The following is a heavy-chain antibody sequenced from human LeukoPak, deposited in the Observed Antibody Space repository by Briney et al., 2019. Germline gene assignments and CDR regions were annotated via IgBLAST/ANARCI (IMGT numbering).Heavy chain of an antibody. D-gene: IGHD3-9*01. CDR3: ARDRSGAYYDILTGYSPLGAFDI. CDR2: INWNGGST. CDR1: GFTFDDYG. J-gene: IGHJ3*02. V-gene: IGHV3-20*04. Sequence: PGGSLRLSCAASGFTFDDYGMSWVRQAPGKGLEWVSGINWNGGSTGYADSVKGRFTISRDNAKNSLYLQMNSLRAEDTALYYCARDRSGAYYDILTGYSPLGAFDIWGQGTMVTVSS.